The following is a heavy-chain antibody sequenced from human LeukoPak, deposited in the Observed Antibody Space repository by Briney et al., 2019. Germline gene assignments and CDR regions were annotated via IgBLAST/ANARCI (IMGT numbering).Heavy chain of an antibody. V-gene: IGHV1-69*06. Sequence: ASVKVSCKASGYTFSNYTISWVRQAPGQGLEWMGGIIPIFGTANYAQKFQGRVTITADKSTSTAYMELSSLRSEDTAVYYCAAFDYDSIGYWGQGTLVTVSS. J-gene: IGHJ4*02. CDR3: AAFDYDSIGY. CDR2: IIPIFGTA. D-gene: IGHD3-22*01. CDR1: GYTFSNYT.